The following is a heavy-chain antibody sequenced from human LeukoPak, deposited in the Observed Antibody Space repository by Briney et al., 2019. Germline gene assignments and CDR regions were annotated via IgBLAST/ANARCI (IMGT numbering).Heavy chain of an antibody. CDR2: ISSNGGST. CDR3: ARTDPYYDILTGYYLPDI. CDR1: GFTFSSYA. V-gene: IGHV3-64*01. J-gene: IGHJ4*02. D-gene: IGHD3-9*01. Sequence: PGGSLRLSCAASGFTFSSYAMHWVRQAPGKGLEYVSAISSNGGSTYYANSVKGRFTISRDNSKNTLYLQMGSLRAEDMAVYYCARTDPYYDILTGYYLPDIWGQGTLVTVSS.